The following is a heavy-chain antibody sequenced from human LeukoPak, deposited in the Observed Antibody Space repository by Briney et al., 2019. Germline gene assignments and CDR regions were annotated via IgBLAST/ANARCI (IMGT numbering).Heavy chain of an antibody. J-gene: IGHJ4*02. CDR1: GYTFTGYY. V-gene: IGHV1-2*02. CDR3: ARDSPRDSSGYYEALFDC. Sequence: GASVKVSCKASGYTFTGYYMHWVRQAPAQGLEWMGWINPNSGGTNYAQKFQGRVTMTRDTSISTAYMELSRLRSDDTAVYYCARDSPRDSSGYYEALFDCWGQGTLVSVSS. D-gene: IGHD3-22*01. CDR2: INPNSGGT.